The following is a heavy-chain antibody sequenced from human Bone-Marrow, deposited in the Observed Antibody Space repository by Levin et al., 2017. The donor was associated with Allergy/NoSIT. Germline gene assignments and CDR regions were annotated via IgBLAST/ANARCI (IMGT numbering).Heavy chain of an antibody. V-gene: IGHV3-7*01. Sequence: LTGGSLRLSCTAFDFTFRNYWMTWVRQAPGKGLEWVANINGDGTERYYVDSVKGRFTISRDNVQSSLYLQMNSLRAEDTALYYCARDGGYCSGEACNGADFWGRGTQVIVSS. J-gene: IGHJ4*02. CDR1: DFTFRNYW. CDR3: ARDGGYCSGEACNGADF. D-gene: IGHD2-15*01. CDR2: INGDGTER.